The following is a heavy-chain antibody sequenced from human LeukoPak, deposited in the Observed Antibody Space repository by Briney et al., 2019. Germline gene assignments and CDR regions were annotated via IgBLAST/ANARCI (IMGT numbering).Heavy chain of an antibody. V-gene: IGHV3-48*04. J-gene: IGHJ6*02. CDR1: GFTFSSYS. D-gene: IGHD2-2*01. CDR3: ARDGIRIVVVPAAEYYYYYGMDV. CDR2: ISSSSSTI. Sequence: PGGSLRLSCAASGFTFSSYSMNWVRQAPGKGLEWVSYISSSSSTIYYADSVKGRFTISRDNAKNSLYLQMNSLRAEDTAVYYCARDGIRIVVVPAAEYYYYYGMDVWGQGTTVTVSS.